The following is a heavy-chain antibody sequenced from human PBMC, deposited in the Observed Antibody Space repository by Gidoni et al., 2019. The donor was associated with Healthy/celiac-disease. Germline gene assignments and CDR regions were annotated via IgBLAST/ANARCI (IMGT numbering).Heavy chain of an antibody. CDR1: GFTFSTFS. CDR2: ITSSSNTI. Sequence: EVQLVESGGGLVQPGGSLRLSCAASGFTFSTFSMNWVRQAPGKGLEWVSYITSSSNTIYYAESVKGRLTIARDNAKNSLYLQMNSLRDEDTAVYYGARDENCGGDCYSGLFDYWGQGTLVTVSA. D-gene: IGHD2-21*02. V-gene: IGHV3-48*02. J-gene: IGHJ4*02. CDR3: ARDENCGGDCYSGLFDY.